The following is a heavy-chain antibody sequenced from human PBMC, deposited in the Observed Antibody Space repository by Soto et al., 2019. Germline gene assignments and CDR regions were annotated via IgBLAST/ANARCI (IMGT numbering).Heavy chain of an antibody. V-gene: IGHV3-23*01. CDR1: GFTFSSYA. CDR2: ISGSGGST. CDR3: AKGKQLAHYYYYGMDV. J-gene: IGHJ6*02. Sequence: GGSLRLSCAASGFTFSSYAMSWVRQAPGKGLEWVSAISGSGGSTYYADSVKGRFTISRDNSKNTLYLQMNSLRAEDTAVYYCAKGKQLAHYYYYGMDVWGQGTTVTVSS. D-gene: IGHD6-6*01.